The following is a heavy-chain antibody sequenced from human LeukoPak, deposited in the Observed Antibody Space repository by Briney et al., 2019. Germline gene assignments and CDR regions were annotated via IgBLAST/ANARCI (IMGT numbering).Heavy chain of an antibody. CDR3: ARAHRYSGSYSVNFDY. J-gene: IGHJ4*02. CDR1: GFTFTSYD. V-gene: IGHV1-8*01. CDR2: MNPNNGNT. D-gene: IGHD1-26*01. Sequence: ASVKVSCKASGFTFTSYDINWVRQASGQGLEWMGWMNPNNGNTGYSQKFQGRVTITRDTSASTAYMELSSLRSEDTAVYYCARAHRYSGSYSVNFDYWGQGTLVTVSS.